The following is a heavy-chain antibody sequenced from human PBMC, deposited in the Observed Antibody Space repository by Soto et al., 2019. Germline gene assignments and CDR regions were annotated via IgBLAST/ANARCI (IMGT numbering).Heavy chain of an antibody. D-gene: IGHD3-16*02. CDR3: ARDRLIAFGGVIGTLGY. Sequence: QVHLVQSGAEVRKPGASVKVSCVASGYTFTTYTIHWVRQAPGQRLEWMGWVNAGNGNTKYSQKFQGRVTITRDTSASTVYMEMSTLRPEDTAIYYCARDRLIAFGGVIGTLGYWDQGTLVTVSS. CDR1: GYTFTTYT. V-gene: IGHV1-3*01. J-gene: IGHJ4*02. CDR2: VNAGNGNT.